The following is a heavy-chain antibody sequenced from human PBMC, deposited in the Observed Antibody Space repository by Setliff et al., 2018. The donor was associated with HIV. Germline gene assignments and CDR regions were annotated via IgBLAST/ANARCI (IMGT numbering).Heavy chain of an antibody. CDR1: GDSTSSSSSY. D-gene: IGHD5-18*01. Sequence: PSETLSLTCTVSGDSTSSSSSYWGWIRQPPGKGLEWIGSIYYSGSTYYNPSLKSRVSISVDTSKNQFSLKLNSVTAADTAVYYCARTRGYTYGYIDSWAHRTLVTVSS. J-gene: IGHJ4*01. CDR3: ARTRGYTYGYIDS. V-gene: IGHV4-39*07. CDR2: IYYSGST.